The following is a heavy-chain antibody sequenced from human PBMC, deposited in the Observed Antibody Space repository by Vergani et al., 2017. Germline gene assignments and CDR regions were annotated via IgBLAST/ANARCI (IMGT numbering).Heavy chain of an antibody. CDR1: GYTFTGYY. CDR3: ARDLLVPGARAAYDYMNV. Sequence: QVQLVQSGAEVKKPGASVKVSCKASGYTFTGYYMHWVRQAPGQGLEWMGWINPNSGGTKYAQKFQGRVTMTRDTSISTAYMELSRLRSDDTAVYYCARDLLVPGARAAYDYMNVWGKGP. CDR2: INPNSGGT. J-gene: IGHJ6*03. D-gene: IGHD2-2*01. V-gene: IGHV1-2*02.